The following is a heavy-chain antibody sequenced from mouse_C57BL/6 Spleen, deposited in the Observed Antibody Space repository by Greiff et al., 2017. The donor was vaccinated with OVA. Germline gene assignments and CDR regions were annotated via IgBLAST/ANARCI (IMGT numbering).Heavy chain of an antibody. CDR3: ARGATVVVFDY. CDR2: IYPGDGDT. CDR1: GYAFSSSW. J-gene: IGHJ2*01. D-gene: IGHD1-1*01. Sequence: QVQLQQSGPELVKPGASVKISCKASGYAFSSSWMNWVKQRPGKGLEWIGRIYPGDGDTNYNGKFKGKATLTADKSSSTAYMQLSSLTSEDSAVYFCARGATVVVFDYWGQGTTLTVSS. V-gene: IGHV1-82*01.